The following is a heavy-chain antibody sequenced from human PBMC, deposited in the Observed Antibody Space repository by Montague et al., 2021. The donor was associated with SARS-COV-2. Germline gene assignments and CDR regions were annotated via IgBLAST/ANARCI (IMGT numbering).Heavy chain of an antibody. V-gene: IGHV4-39*01. J-gene: IGHJ4*02. Sequence: SETLSLTCTVSGDSISSSSYFWGWIRQPPGKGLEWIGSIYYSGSTYYNPSLKSRVTISVDTSKNQFSLKLSSVTAADTAVYYCARKASRRITIFGVVTASYYFDYWGQGTLVTVSS. CDR3: ARKASRRITIFGVVTASYYFDY. CDR2: IYYSGST. D-gene: IGHD3-3*01. CDR1: GDSISSSSYF.